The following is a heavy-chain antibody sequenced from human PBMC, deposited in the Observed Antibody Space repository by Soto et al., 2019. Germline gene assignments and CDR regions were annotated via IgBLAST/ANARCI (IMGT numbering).Heavy chain of an antibody. CDR2: MNPNSGNT. V-gene: IGHV1-8*01. J-gene: IGHJ5*02. CDR3: ARPSALYGDHYNWLAP. D-gene: IGHD4-17*01. CDR1: GYTFTSYD. Sequence: ASVKVSCKASGYTFTSYDINWVRQATGQGLEWMGWMNPNSGNTGYAQKFQGRVTMTRNTSISTAYMELSSLRSEDTAVYYCARPSALYGDHYNWLAPWGQGTLDPVSS.